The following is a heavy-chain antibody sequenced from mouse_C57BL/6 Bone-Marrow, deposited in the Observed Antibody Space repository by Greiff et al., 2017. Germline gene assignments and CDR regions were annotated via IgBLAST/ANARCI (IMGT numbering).Heavy chain of an antibody. V-gene: IGHV5-4*03. CDR1: GFTFSSYA. CDR3: ASHDGYLYYYAMDY. Sequence: DVMLVESGGGLVKPGGSLKLSCAASGFTFSSYAMSWVRQTPEKRLEWVATISDGGSYTYYPDNVKGRFTISRDNAKNNLYLQMSHLKSEDTAMYYCASHDGYLYYYAMDYWGQGTSVTVSS. J-gene: IGHJ4*01. D-gene: IGHD2-3*01. CDR2: ISDGGSYT.